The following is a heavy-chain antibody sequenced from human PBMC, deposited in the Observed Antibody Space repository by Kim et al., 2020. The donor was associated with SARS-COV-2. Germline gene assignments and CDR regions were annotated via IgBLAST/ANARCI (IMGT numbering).Heavy chain of an antibody. CDR2: GGST. D-gene: IGHD5-18*01. V-gene: IGHV3-23*01. J-gene: IGHJ4*02. Sequence: GGSTYYADSVKGRFTISRDNSKNTLYLQMNSLRAEDTAVYYCAKDTAFDYWGQGTLVTVSS. CDR3: AKDTAFDY.